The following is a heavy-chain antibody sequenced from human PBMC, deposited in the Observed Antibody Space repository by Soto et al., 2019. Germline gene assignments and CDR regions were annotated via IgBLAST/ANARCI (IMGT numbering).Heavy chain of an antibody. Sequence: AGGSLRLSCAASGFSCSTYLMSWVRQAPGKGLEWVANIKQGGNEKFYVDSVKGRFTISRDNDKKSLYLQMDSLRVEDTAVYYCVGALTYEVPYYYYGMDVWGQGTTVTVSS. CDR3: VGALTYEVPYYYYGMDV. D-gene: IGHD3-16*01. CDR1: GFSCSTYL. CDR2: IKQGGNEK. V-gene: IGHV3-7*01. J-gene: IGHJ6*02.